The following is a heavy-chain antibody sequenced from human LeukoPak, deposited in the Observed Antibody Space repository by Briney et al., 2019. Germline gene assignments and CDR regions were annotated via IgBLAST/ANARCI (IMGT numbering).Heavy chain of an antibody. CDR3: ATLIPRSGYPHYYYYYHMDV. V-gene: IGHV1-69*02. Sequence: SVKVSCKASGGTFSSYTISWVRQAPGQGLEWMGRIIPILGIANYAQKFQGRVTITADKSTSTAYMELSSLRSEDMAVYYCATLIPRSGYPHYYYYYHMDVWGKGTTVTVSS. D-gene: IGHD3-3*01. J-gene: IGHJ6*03. CDR1: GGTFSSYT. CDR2: IIPILGIA.